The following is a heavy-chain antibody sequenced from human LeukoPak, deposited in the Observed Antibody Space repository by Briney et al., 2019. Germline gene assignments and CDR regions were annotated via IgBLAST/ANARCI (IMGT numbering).Heavy chain of an antibody. CDR2: TKSKTDGGKT. CDR3: TPVGSGK. D-gene: IGHD3-10*01. CDR1: VFTLSNAW. J-gene: IGHJ4*02. V-gene: IGHV3-15*01. Sequence: GGALRLSCAASVFTLSNAWMSWGREAPGEGLEWVGRTKSKTDGGKTDYAAPVKGRFTIARDDSKNTLYLQMNSLKTEDTAVYYCTPVGSGKWGQGTLVTVSS.